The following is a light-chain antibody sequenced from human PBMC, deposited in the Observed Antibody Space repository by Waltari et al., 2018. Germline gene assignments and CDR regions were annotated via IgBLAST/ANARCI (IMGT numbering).Light chain of an antibody. J-gene: IGKJ3*01. CDR2: GAS. Sequence: EIVMTQSPATLSVSPGDRATLSCRASQSVSSNLAWYQQKPGQAPRLRIYGASTRATGIPARFSGSGSGTEFTLTISSLQSEDFAVYYCQQYNNWPGITFGPGTKVDIK. CDR1: QSVSSN. V-gene: IGKV3-15*01. CDR3: QQYNNWPGIT.